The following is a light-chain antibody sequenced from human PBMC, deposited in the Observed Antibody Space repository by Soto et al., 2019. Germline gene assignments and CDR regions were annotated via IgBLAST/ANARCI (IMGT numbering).Light chain of an antibody. CDR1: SSNIGAGYD. CDR2: GNS. Sequence: QSVLTQPPSVSGAPGQRVTISCTGSSSNIGAGYDVHWYQQLPGTAPKLLIYGNSNRPSAFPDRFSGSKSGTSASLAITGLQAEDEADYYCQSYDSSLSGWLFGGGTKLTVL. J-gene: IGLJ3*02. CDR3: QSYDSSLSGWL. V-gene: IGLV1-40*01.